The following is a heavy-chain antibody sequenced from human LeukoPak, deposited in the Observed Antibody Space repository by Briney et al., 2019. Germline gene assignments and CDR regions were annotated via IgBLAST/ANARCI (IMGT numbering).Heavy chain of an antibody. V-gene: IGHV3-23*01. D-gene: IGHD3-22*01. J-gene: IGHJ4*02. CDR3: AKVRGAYYYDSSGYFDY. Sequence: GGSLRLSCAASGFTFSSYAMSWVRQAPGKGLEWVSAIIGSGGSTYYADSVKGRFTISRDNSKNTLYLQMNSLRAEDTAVYYCAKVRGAYYYDSSGYFDYWGQGTLVTVSS. CDR2: IIGSGGST. CDR1: GFTFSSYA.